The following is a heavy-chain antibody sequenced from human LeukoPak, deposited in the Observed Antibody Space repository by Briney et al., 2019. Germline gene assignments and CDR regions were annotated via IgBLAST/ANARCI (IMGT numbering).Heavy chain of an antibody. CDR3: ARIAATWYGGS. Sequence: GESLKISCKGLGHRLMNYWIAWVRQMPGEGLEWIGIIFPGDSHTRYSPSFQGQVAISADMSIDTAYLQWSSLRASDTAMYYCARIAATWYGGSWGQGTLVFVSS. J-gene: IGHJ4*02. V-gene: IGHV5-51*01. CDR2: IFPGDSHT. D-gene: IGHD2-15*01. CDR1: GHRLMNYW.